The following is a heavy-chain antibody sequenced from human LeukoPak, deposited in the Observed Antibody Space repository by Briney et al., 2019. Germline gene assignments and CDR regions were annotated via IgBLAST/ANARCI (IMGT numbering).Heavy chain of an antibody. Sequence: SETLSLTCTVSGGSISSYYWSWIRQPPGMGLEWIGYIYYSGSTNYNPSLKSRVTISVDTSKNQFSLKLSSVTAADTAVYYCARERDGYNSDAFDIWGQGTMVTVSS. V-gene: IGHV4-59*01. CDR2: IYYSGST. D-gene: IGHD5-24*01. CDR3: ARERDGYNSDAFDI. J-gene: IGHJ3*02. CDR1: GGSISSYY.